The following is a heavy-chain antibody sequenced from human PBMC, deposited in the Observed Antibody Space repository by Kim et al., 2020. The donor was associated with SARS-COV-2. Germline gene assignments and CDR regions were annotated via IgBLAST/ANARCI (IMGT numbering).Heavy chain of an antibody. CDR1: GFTFSSYS. V-gene: IGHV3-21*01. CDR2: ISSSSIYI. D-gene: IGHD2-15*01. Sequence: GGSLRLSCAASGFTFSSYSMCWVRQAPGKGLEWVSSISSSSIYISYADSVKGRFTISRDNAKNSLFLQMNSLRAEDTAVYYCARYLSGPDYWGQGTLVTVSS. J-gene: IGHJ4*02. CDR3: ARYLSGPDY.